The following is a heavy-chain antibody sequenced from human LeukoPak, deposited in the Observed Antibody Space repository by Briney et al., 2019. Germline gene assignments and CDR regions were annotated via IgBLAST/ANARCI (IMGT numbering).Heavy chain of an antibody. V-gene: IGHV3-7*03. CDR1: GFTFSSYW. D-gene: IGHD4-11*01. CDR3: ARDYSKDY. CDR2: INHNGNVN. Sequence: GGSLRLSCAASGFTFSSYWMNWARQAPGKGLEWVASINHNGNVNYYVDSVKGRFTISRDNAKNSLYLQMSNLRAEDTAVYYCARDYSKDYWGQGTLVTVSS. J-gene: IGHJ4*02.